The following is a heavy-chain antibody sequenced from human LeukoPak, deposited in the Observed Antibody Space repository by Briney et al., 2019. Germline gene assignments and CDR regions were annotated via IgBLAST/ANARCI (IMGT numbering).Heavy chain of an antibody. D-gene: IGHD3-16*02. Sequence: ASVKVSCKASGYTFTIYYIHWVRQAPGQGLEWMGMINPSGGSATYAQKFQGRVTMTRDTSTSTVYMGLTSLRSEDTAVYYCARARDTGDYWGQGTLVTVSS. J-gene: IGHJ4*02. CDR3: ARARDTGDY. CDR2: INPSGGSA. CDR1: GYTFTIYY. V-gene: IGHV1-46*01.